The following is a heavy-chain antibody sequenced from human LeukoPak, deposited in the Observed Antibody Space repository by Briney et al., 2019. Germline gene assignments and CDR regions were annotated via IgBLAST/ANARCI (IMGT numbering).Heavy chain of an antibody. J-gene: IGHJ4*02. Sequence: PGKSLRLSCAASGYSFSSYAMHWVRQAPGKGLEWVALIGYDGNNEKYADSVKGRFTISRDNAKNSLYLQMNSLRAEDTAVYYCARDGSGTTFSIDYWGQGTLVTVSS. V-gene: IGHV3-33*01. CDR1: GYSFSSYA. CDR3: ARDGSGTTFSIDY. D-gene: IGHD1-7*01. CDR2: IGYDGNNE.